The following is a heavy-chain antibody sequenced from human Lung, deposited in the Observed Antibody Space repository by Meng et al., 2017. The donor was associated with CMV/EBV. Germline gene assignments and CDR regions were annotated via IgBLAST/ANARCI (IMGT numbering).Heavy chain of an antibody. CDR1: GYTFTSYY. J-gene: IGHJ4*02. CDR2: INPSGGST. D-gene: IGHD6-19*01. Sequence: ASVKVSCKASGYTFTSYYMHWVRQAPGQGLEWMGIINPSGGSTSYVQKVQGRVTLTRDTSTSTVYMEVSSLRAEDQAVYYCARGSSGWTYYFEYWGQGTLVTVSS. CDR3: ARGSSGWTYYFEY. V-gene: IGHV1-46*01.